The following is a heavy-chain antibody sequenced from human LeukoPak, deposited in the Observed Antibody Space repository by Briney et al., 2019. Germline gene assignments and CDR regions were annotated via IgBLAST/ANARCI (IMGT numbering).Heavy chain of an antibody. V-gene: IGHV1-2*02. CDR2: INPNSGGT. CDR1: GYTFTGYY. J-gene: IGHJ6*03. CDR3: ASRPHSGSYQYYYYYYMDV. D-gene: IGHD1-26*01. Sequence: ASVKVSCKASGYTFTGYYMHWVRQAPGQGLEWMGWINPNSGGTNYAQKFQGRVTMTRDTSISTAYMELSRLRSDDTAVYYCASRPHSGSYQYYYYYYMDVWGKGTTVTVSS.